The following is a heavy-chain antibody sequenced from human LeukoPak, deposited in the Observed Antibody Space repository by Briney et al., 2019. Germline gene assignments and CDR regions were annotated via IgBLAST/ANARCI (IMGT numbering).Heavy chain of an antibody. CDR3: ARSDILTGHCHFDY. J-gene: IGHJ4*02. Sequence: ETLSLTCAVYGGSFSGYYWSWIRQPPGKGLEWIGEINHSGSTNYNPSLKSRVTISVDTSKNQFSLKLSSVTAADTAVYYCARSDILTGHCHFDYWGQGTLVTVSS. CDR2: INHSGST. D-gene: IGHD3-9*01. CDR1: GGSFSGYY. V-gene: IGHV4-34*01.